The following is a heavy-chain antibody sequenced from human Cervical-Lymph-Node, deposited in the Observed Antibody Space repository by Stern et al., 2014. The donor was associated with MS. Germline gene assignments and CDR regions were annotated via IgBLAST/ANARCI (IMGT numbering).Heavy chain of an antibody. D-gene: IGHD6-19*01. CDR1: GGSISTSSYF. V-gene: IGHV4-39*01. CDR3: ARHLGLVGVSGYPGFDT. Sequence: QVQLQESGPGLVKPSETLSLTCTVSGGSISTSSYFWGWIRKPPGKRLEWIGSIYYSGNSYSNPSLKSRVTISLDTSKNQFSLKRRSGTAADTAVYYCARHLGLVGVSGYPGFDTWGQGTLVTVSS. J-gene: IGHJ5*02. CDR2: IYYSGNS.